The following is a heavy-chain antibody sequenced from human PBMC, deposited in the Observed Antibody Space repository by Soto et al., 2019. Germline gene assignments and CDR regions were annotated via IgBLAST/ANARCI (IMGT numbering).Heavy chain of an antibody. J-gene: IGHJ4*02. CDR2: ISGSGGST. CDR1: GFTFSSYA. CDR3: AKAKPYGDYEGYFDY. Sequence: GGSLRLSCAASGFTFSSYAMSWVRQAPGKGLEWVSAISGSGGSTYYADSVKGRFTISRDNSKNTLYLQMNGLRAEDTAVYYCAKAKPYGDYEGYFDYWGQGTLVTVSS. D-gene: IGHD4-17*01. V-gene: IGHV3-23*01.